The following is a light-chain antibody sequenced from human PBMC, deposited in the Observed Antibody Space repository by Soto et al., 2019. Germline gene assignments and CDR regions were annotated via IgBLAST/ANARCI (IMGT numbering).Light chain of an antibody. J-gene: IGLJ2*01. Sequence: QSVLTQPASVSGSPGQSITISCTGTSSDVGSYNFVSWYQQHPGKAPKLMLYEVNNRPSGGSRRFSGSKSGNTASLTNSGLQAEDEADYFCSAYTGSSLIFGGGTKLTVL. V-gene: IGLV2-14*01. CDR1: SSDVGSYNF. CDR3: SAYTGSSLI. CDR2: EVN.